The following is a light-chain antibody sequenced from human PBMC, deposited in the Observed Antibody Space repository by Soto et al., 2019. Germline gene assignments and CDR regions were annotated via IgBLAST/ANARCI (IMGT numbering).Light chain of an antibody. V-gene: IGLV6-57*03. CDR2: EDH. Sequence: FMLTQPHSVSESPGKTVTISCTRSSGSIDSNFVQWYQQRPGSAPTTVIYEDHQRPSGVPDRFSGSIDSSSNSASLTISGLKTEDEPDYYCQSYDSSILVFGGGTKVTVL. J-gene: IGLJ3*02. CDR1: SGSIDSNF. CDR3: QSYDSSILV.